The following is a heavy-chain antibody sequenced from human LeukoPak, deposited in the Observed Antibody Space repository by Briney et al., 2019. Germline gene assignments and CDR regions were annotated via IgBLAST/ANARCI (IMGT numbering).Heavy chain of an antibody. J-gene: IGHJ4*02. CDR2: ISYDGSNK. CDR1: GFTFSSYG. D-gene: IGHD6-13*01. CDR3: AKTSSIAAAVFDY. Sequence: GGSLRLSCAASGFTFSSYGMHWVRQAPGKGLEWVAVISYDGSNKYYADSVKGRFTISRDNSKNTLYLQMNSLRAEDTAVYYCAKTSSIAAAVFDYWGQGTLVTVSS. V-gene: IGHV3-30*18.